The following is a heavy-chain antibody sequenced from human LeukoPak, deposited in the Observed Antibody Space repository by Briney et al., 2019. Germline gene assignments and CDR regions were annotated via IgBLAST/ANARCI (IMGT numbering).Heavy chain of an antibody. J-gene: IGHJ4*02. CDR1: GYIITSYY. V-gene: IGHV1-46*01. CDR2: FNPSGGTT. Sequence: GASVKVSCKASGYIITSYYMHWVRQAPGQGLEWMGIFNPSGGTTTYAQKFQGRVTMTSDTSTSTVYMELNSLRFEDTAVYYCARSPDLFDYWGQGTLVTGSS. CDR3: ARSPDLFDY.